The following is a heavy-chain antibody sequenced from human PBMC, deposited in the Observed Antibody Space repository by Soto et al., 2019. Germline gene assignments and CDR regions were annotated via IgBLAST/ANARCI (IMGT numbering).Heavy chain of an antibody. CDR1: GYSVSSSDYY. V-gene: IGHV4-39*01. Sequence: SETLSLTCSVSGYSVSSSDYYWAWIRQLPGKGLEWIGSMLYSGLTYYNPSLKSRVTLSVDTSKNQFSVRLNSVTASDTAVYYCAPLSVSLSGPYGIHVWGQGTTVTVSS. CDR2: MLYSGLT. CDR3: APLSVSLSGPYGIHV. J-gene: IGHJ6*02. D-gene: IGHD2-15*01.